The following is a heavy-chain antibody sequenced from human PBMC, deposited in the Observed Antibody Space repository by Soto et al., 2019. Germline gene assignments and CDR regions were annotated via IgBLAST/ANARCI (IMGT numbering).Heavy chain of an antibody. V-gene: IGHV4-30-2*01. CDR1: GGSISSGGYS. J-gene: IGHJ4*02. D-gene: IGHD4-17*01. Sequence: QLQLQESGSGLVKPSQTLSLTCAVSGGSISSGGYSWSWIRQPPGKGLERIGYIYHSGSTYYNPSLKSRVTISVDRSKNQFSLKLSSVPAADTAVYYCATSQTTVTSYDYWGQGTLVTVSS. CDR3: ATSQTTVTSYDY. CDR2: IYHSGST.